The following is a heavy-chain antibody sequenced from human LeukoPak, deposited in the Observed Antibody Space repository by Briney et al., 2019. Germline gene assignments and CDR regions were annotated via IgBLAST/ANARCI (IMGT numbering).Heavy chain of an antibody. D-gene: IGHD5-12*01. J-gene: IGHJ4*02. CDR1: GFSDYG. CDR2: ISYDGSNK. Sequence: PGGSLRLSCAASGFSDYGMHWVRQAPGKGLEWVAVISYDGSNKYYADSVKGRFTISRDNSKNTLYLQMNSLRAEDTAVYYCARSRVNSGYDVGFDYWGQGTLVTVSS. CDR3: ARSRVNSGYDVGFDY. V-gene: IGHV3-30*03.